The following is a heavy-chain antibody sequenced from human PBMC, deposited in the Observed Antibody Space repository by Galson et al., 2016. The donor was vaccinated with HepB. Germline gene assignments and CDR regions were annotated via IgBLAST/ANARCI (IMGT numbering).Heavy chain of an antibody. Sequence: SLRLSCAASGFTFNYYWMSWVRQAPGKGLEWVANIKQDGSEKNYVDSVKGRFTISRDSAKKSVFLQMNNLRDEDTAVYYCARDWILDDWGQGTLVTVSS. D-gene: IGHD2-2*03. CDR2: IKQDGSEK. CDR1: GFTFNYYW. J-gene: IGHJ4*02. V-gene: IGHV3-7*01. CDR3: ARDWILDD.